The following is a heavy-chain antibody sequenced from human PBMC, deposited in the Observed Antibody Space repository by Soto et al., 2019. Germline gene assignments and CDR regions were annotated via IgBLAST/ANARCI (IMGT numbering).Heavy chain of an antibody. CDR1: GYTLTELS. CDR3: AKDILSYSSGWRYFEY. CDR2: FDPEDSET. D-gene: IGHD6-19*01. V-gene: IGHV1-24*01. J-gene: IGHJ4*01. Sequence: ASVKVSCKVSGYTLTELSMHWVRQAPGKGLEWMGGFDPEDSETIYAQKFQGRVTMTEDTSTDTAYMELSSLRAEDTALYYCAKDILSYSSGWRYFEYWGHGTLVTVSS.